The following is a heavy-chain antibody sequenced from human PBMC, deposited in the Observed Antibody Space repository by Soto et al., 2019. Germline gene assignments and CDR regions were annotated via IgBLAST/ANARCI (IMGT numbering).Heavy chain of an antibody. Sequence: GGSLRLSCAASGFTFSSYAMSWVRQAPGKGLEWVSAISGSGGSTYYADSVKGRFTISRDNSKNTLYLQMNSLRAEDTAVYYCATSPEDIVVVVAATRPVDYWGQGTLVTVSS. J-gene: IGHJ4*02. D-gene: IGHD2-15*01. CDR2: ISGSGGST. V-gene: IGHV3-23*01. CDR3: ATSPEDIVVVVAATRPVDY. CDR1: GFTFSSYA.